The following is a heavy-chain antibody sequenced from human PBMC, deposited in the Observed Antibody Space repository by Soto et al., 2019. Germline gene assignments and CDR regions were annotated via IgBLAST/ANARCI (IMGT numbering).Heavy chain of an antibody. J-gene: IGHJ4*02. V-gene: IGHV1-69*12. CDR2: IIPMFGTA. D-gene: IGHD5-18*01. Sequence: QVQLVQSGAEVKKPESSVKVSCKAPGGTFSTYAISWVRQAPGQGLDWMGGIIPMFGTANYAQRFLDRVTITADESTNTVYMELSSLRSEDTSVYFCASGIQLWLRRINNGYSGWGQGTLVTVSS. CDR1: GGTFSTYA. CDR3: ASGIQLWLRRINNGYSG.